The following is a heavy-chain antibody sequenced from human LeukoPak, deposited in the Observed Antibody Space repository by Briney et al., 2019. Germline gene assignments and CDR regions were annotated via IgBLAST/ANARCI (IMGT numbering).Heavy chain of an antibody. CDR1: GYSFTSYW. V-gene: IGHV5-51*01. D-gene: IGHD1-26*01. CDR2: IYPGDSDT. CDR3: ARGGSGSYYDYYYMDV. J-gene: IGHJ6*03. Sequence: GESLKISCKGSGYSFTSYWIGWVRQMPGKGLEWMGIIYPGDSDTRYSPSFQGQVTISADKSISTAYLQWSSLKASDTAMYYCARGGSGSYYDYYYMDVWGKGTTVTISS.